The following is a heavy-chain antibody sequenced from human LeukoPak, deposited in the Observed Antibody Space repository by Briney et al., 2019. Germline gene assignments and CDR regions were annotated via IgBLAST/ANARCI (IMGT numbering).Heavy chain of an antibody. Sequence: ASVKVSCKTSGYTFTKYLIHWVRQAPGQGLEWMGAINPLGDMTNYSQRFQGRITLTEDTSTSTVYMELSSVKAEDTALYYCARPSYCVADNCGSWLDSWGPGTLVTVSS. D-gene: IGHD2-21*01. CDR2: INPLGDMT. CDR3: ARPSYCVADNCGSWLDS. CDR1: GYTFTKYL. V-gene: IGHV1-46*01. J-gene: IGHJ5*01.